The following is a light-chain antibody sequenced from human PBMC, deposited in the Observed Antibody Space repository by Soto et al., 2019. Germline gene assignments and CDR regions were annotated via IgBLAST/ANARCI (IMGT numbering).Light chain of an antibody. CDR3: QQYNNWPPYT. V-gene: IGKV3-15*01. CDR1: QSVSSN. CDR2: GES. Sequence: EIGRTQSPATLSVSTGERATLSCRASQSVSSNLAWYQQQPGQAPRLLIYGESTRATGIPARFSGSGSGTEFTLTISSLQSEDFAVYYCQQYNNWPPYTFGQGTKLEIK. J-gene: IGKJ2*01.